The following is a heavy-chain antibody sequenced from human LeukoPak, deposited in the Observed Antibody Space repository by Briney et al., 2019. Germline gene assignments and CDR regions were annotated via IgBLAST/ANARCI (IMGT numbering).Heavy chain of an antibody. Sequence: SETLSLTCTVSGGSISSSSYYWGWIRQPPGKGLEWIGSLYYSGSTYYNPSPKSRVTMSVETSKNQFSRRLSSVTAADTAVYYCARNYDVAFDYWGQGTLVTVAS. V-gene: IGHV4-39*01. D-gene: IGHD5-12*01. CDR3: ARNYDVAFDY. CDR1: GGSISSSSYY. CDR2: LYYSGST. J-gene: IGHJ4*02.